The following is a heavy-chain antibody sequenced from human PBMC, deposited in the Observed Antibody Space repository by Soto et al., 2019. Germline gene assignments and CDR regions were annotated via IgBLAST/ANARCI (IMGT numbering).Heavy chain of an antibody. CDR1: GFTFSSYS. Sequence: EVQLVESGGGLVQPGGSLRLSCAASGFTFSSYSMNWVRQAPGKGLEWVSYISSSSTTIYYADSVKGRFTITRDNAKSSLYLQMNSLRVEDTAVYYWARGANWSGGNSDYWGQGTMVTVSS. V-gene: IGHV3-48*01. J-gene: IGHJ4*02. D-gene: IGHD1-20*01. CDR2: ISSSSTTI. CDR3: ARGANWSGGNSDY.